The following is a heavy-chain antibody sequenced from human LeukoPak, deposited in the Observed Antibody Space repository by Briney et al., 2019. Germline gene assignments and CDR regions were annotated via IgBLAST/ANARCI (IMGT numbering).Heavy chain of an antibody. V-gene: IGHV5-51*01. D-gene: IGHD2-21*02. CDR3: ASQTAIDHYYFDY. Sequence: GESLKISCKGSGYSFTSYWIGWVRQMPGKGLEWMGIIYPGDSDTRYSPSLQGQVTISADKSISTAYLQWSSLKASDTAMYYCASQTAIDHYYFDYWGQGTLVTVSS. J-gene: IGHJ4*02. CDR2: IYPGDSDT. CDR1: GYSFTSYW.